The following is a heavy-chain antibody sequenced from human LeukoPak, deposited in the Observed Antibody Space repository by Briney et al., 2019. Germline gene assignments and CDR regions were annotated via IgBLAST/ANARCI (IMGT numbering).Heavy chain of an antibody. V-gene: IGHV4-38-2*02. CDR2: IYHSGST. CDR1: GYSISSGYY. CDR3: ARGGVEVVAATEAWFDP. D-gene: IGHD2-15*01. Sequence: SETLSLTCTVSGYSISSGYYWGWIRQPPGKGLEWIGSIYHSGSTYYNPSLKSRVTISVDTSKNQFSLKLSSVTAADTAVYYCARGGVEVVAATEAWFDPWGQGTLVTVSS. J-gene: IGHJ5*02.